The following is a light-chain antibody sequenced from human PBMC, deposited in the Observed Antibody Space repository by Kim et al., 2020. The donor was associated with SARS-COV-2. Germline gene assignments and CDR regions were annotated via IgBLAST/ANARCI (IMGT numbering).Light chain of an antibody. J-gene: IGKJ4*01. CDR3: QQRSNWPLT. Sequence: LSPGERFTLSCRASQSVSSYLAWYQQKPGQAPRLLIYDASSRATGIPARFSGSGSGTDFTLTISSLEPEDFAVYYCQQRSNWPLTFGGGTKVDIK. CDR1: QSVSSY. CDR2: DAS. V-gene: IGKV3-11*01.